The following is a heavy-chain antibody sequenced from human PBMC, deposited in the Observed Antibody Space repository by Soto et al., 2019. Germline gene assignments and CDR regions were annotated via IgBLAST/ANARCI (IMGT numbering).Heavy chain of an antibody. Sequence: EVQLVESGGGLVQPGGSLRLSCAASGFTFSSYWMSWVRQAPGKGLEWVANIKQDGSEKYYVDSVKGRFTSSRDNAKNSLYLQMNSLRAEDTAVYYCAREGEQSDNYYYYYMDVWGKGTTVTVSS. V-gene: IGHV3-7*01. J-gene: IGHJ6*03. CDR1: GFTFSSYW. CDR3: AREGEQSDNYYYYYMDV. D-gene: IGHD6-19*01. CDR2: IKQDGSEK.